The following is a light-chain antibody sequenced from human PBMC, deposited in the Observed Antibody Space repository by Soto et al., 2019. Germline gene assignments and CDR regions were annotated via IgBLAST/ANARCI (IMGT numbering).Light chain of an antibody. Sequence: EIVWTQSPGTLSLSPGERATLSCRASQSVSSSYLAWYQQKPGQAPRLLIYGASSRATGIPDRFSGSGSGTDFTLTISRLEPEDFAVYYYQQYGSSPLTFGGGTKVEI. V-gene: IGKV3-20*01. J-gene: IGKJ4*01. CDR3: QQYGSSPLT. CDR1: QSVSSSY. CDR2: GAS.